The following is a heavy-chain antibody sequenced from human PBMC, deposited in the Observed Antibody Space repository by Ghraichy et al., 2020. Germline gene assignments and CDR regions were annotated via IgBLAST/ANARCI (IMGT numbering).Heavy chain of an antibody. CDR1: GFTFSSYG. J-gene: IGHJ6*02. Sequence: RGSLRLSCSASGFTFSSYGMHWVRQAPGKGLEYVSAISSDGDSTYYYGDSVKGRFTISRDNSKNTLYLQMSSLRGEDTAVYYCVKAFGPYYYTVMDVWGQGTTVTVSS. CDR2: ISSDGDST. V-gene: IGHV3-64D*06. CDR3: VKAFGPYYYTVMDV. D-gene: IGHD2/OR15-2a*01.